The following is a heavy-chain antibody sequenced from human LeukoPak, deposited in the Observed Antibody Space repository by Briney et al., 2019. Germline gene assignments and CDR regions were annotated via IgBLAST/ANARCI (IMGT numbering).Heavy chain of an antibody. CDR3: ARVIGSNYDY. CDR2: ISAYNGNT. V-gene: IGHV1-18*01. J-gene: IGHJ4*02. CDR1: GGTFSSYA. Sequence: GSSVKVSCKASGGTFSSYAISWVRQAPGQGLEWMGWISAYNGNTNYAQKLQGRVTMTTDTSTSTAYMELRSLRSDDTAVYYCARVIGSNYDYWGQGTLVTVSS. D-gene: IGHD4-11*01.